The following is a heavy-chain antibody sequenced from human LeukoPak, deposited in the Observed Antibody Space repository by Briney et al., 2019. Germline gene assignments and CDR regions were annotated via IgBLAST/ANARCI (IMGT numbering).Heavy chain of an antibody. CDR1: GGSISSYY. V-gene: IGHV4-4*09. J-gene: IGHJ5*02. CDR2: IYTSGST. CDR3: AGITGTRRWFDP. D-gene: IGHD1-7*01. Sequence: PSETLSLTCTVSGGSISSYYWSWIRQPPGEGLEWIGYIYTSGSTNYNPSLKSRVTISVDTSKNQFSLKLSSVTAADTAVYYCAGITGTRRWFDPWGQGTLVTVSS.